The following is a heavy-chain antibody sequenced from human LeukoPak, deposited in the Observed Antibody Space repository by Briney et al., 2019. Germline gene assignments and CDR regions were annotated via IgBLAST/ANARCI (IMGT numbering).Heavy chain of an antibody. D-gene: IGHD1-26*01. CDR1: GFNFSHYG. V-gene: IGHV3-23*01. CDR2: VSGSGVRT. Sequence: GGSLTLSCTASGFNFSHYGMSWVRQGPGKGLEWVSSVSGSGVRTHYADSLKGRCTISRDNSNDTLSLQINSLRDDDTAVYYCAKDRRAPMGYYPYDAFHIGAQGTMVPVFS. J-gene: IGHJ3*02. CDR3: AKDRRAPMGYYPYDAFHI.